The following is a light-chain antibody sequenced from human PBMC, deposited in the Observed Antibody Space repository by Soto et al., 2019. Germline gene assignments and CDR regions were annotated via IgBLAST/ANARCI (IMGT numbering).Light chain of an antibody. CDR1: QGISSY. V-gene: IGKV1-9*01. J-gene: IGKJ4*01. CDR3: QQDNNYPLT. CDR2: VAS. Sequence: DIQLTQSPSFLSASVGDRVTITCRASQGISSYLAWYQQKPGKAPKLLIYVASTLQSGVQSRLSGSGSGTEFTLTSSSLQPEDCATYYCQQDNNYPLTFGGGTKVEIK.